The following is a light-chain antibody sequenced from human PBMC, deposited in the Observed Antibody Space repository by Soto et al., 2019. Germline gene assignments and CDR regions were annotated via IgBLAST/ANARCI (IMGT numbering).Light chain of an antibody. CDR1: QNIYSN. V-gene: IGKV3-15*01. CDR3: QQYNNWPRT. J-gene: IGKJ1*01. CDR2: GPS. Sequence: IPLTPSPATVSVSPGETVTLSCRASQNIYSNLAWYQHKPGQAPRLLIYGPSTRATGIPARFSGSGSGTEFTLTISSLQSEDFALYYCQQYNNWPRTFGQGTKVDIK.